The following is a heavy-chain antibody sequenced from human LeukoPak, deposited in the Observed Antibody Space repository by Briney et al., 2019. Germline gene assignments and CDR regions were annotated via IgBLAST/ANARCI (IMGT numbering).Heavy chain of an antibody. CDR2: IHYSGTT. CDR1: GGSISGYY. Sequence: SETLSLTCTVSGGSISGYYWNWIRQPPGKGLEWIGYIHYSGTTNYNPSLKSRLTISVDTSKNQLSLKLSSVTAADTAVYFCAKRGRSSWYFDYWGHGTQVTVSS. D-gene: IGHD6-13*01. CDR3: AKRGRSSWYFDY. J-gene: IGHJ4*01. V-gene: IGHV4-59*01.